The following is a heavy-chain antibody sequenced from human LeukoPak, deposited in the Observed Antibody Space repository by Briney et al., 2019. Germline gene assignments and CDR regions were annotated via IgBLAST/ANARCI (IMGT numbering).Heavy chain of an antibody. D-gene: IGHD6-19*01. Sequence: AGGSLRLSCAASGFTFSSYAMSWVRQTPGKGLEWASSITSSGGETHYADSVKGRFTISRDNSKNTLYLQMNSLRAEDTAVYYCARPLYSSGWYELDYWGQGTLVTVSS. CDR3: ARPLYSSGWYELDY. V-gene: IGHV3-23*01. CDR1: GFTFSSYA. CDR2: ITSSGGET. J-gene: IGHJ4*02.